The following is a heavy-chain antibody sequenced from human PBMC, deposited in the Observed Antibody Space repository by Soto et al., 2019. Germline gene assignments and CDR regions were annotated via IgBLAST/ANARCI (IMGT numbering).Heavy chain of an antibody. CDR1: GGSFSGYY. V-gene: IGHV4-34*01. CDR2: INHSGST. D-gene: IGHD2-8*01. CDR3: ARWWMYAPRFDP. Sequence: SETLSLTCAVYGGSFSGYYWSWIRQPPGKGLEWIGEINHSGSTNYNPSLKSRVTISVDTSKNQFSLKLSSVTAADTAVYYCARWWMYAPRFDPWGQETLVTVSS. J-gene: IGHJ5*02.